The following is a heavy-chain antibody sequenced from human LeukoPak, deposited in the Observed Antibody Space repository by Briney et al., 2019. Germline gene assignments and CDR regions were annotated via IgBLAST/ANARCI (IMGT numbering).Heavy chain of an antibody. Sequence: GASVKVSCKASGYTFTSYYMHWVRQAPGQGLEWMGIINPSGGSTSYAQKFQGRVTMTRDMSTSTVYMELSSLRSEDTAVYYCARGGITMIVVGPGDWFDPWGQGTLVTVSS. CDR2: INPSGGST. D-gene: IGHD3-22*01. J-gene: IGHJ5*02. CDR1: GYTFTSYY. CDR3: ARGGITMIVVGPGDWFDP. V-gene: IGHV1-46*01.